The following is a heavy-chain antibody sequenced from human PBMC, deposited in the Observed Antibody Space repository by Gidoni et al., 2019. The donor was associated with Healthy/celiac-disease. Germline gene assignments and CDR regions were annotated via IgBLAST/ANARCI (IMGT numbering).Heavy chain of an antibody. CDR2: ISYDGSNK. CDR1: GFTFSSYA. D-gene: IGHD6-13*01. CDR3: ARDPHSSSWYYYYGMDV. V-gene: IGHV3-30*04. Sequence: QVQLVESGGGVVQPGRSLRLSCAASGFTFSSYAMHWVRQAPGKGLEWVAVISYDGSNKYYADSVKGRFTISRDNSKNTLYLQMNSLRAEDTAVYYCARDPHSSSWYYYYGMDVWGQGTTVTVSS. J-gene: IGHJ6*02.